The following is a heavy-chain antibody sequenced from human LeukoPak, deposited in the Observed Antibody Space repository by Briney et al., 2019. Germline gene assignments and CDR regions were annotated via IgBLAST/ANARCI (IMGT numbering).Heavy chain of an antibody. CDR1: GGPFSSYA. J-gene: IGHJ4*02. CDR2: IIPIFGTA. D-gene: IGHD1-26*01. Sequence: SVKASFKASGGPFSSYAISWVRQAPGQGLEWMGGIIPIFGTANYPQKFQGRVTITADESTSTAYMELSSLRSEDTAVYYCARGDRIGRHRVTGGAFDYWGQGTLVTVSS. CDR3: ARGDRIGRHRVTGGAFDY. V-gene: IGHV1-69*01.